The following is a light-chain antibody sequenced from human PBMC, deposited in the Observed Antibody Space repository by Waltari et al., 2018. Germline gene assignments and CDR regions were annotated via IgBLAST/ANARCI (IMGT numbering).Light chain of an antibody. V-gene: IGLV2-11*01. CDR3: CSYAGADTSVL. Sequence: QSALTQPRSVSGSPGQSVTVSCTGTSSDVGGYDFVSWYQQYPGKAPQLIIYDVHKAPPGVPDRFVGSKSGNTAPLTISGRLNDDEADYYCCSYAGADTSVLFGGGTTLTVL. J-gene: IGLJ2*01. CDR1: SSDVGGYDF. CDR2: DVH.